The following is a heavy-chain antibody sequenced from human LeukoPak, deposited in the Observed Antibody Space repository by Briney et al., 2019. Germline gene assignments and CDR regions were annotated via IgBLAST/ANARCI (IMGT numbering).Heavy chain of an antibody. V-gene: IGHV3-33*01. D-gene: IGHD1-26*01. CDR1: GFTFSNYD. Sequence: PGRSLRLSCAASGFTFSNYDMHWVRQAPGKRLEWVAVIWYDGNNKYYADSVKGRLTISRDISKNTLYLQMNSLRAEDTAVYYCARDLYRRAFDYWGQGTLVTVSS. CDR2: IWYDGNNK. J-gene: IGHJ4*02. CDR3: ARDLYRRAFDY.